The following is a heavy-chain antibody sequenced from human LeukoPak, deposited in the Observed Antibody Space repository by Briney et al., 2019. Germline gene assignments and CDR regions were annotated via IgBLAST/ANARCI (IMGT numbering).Heavy chain of an antibody. Sequence: GASVKVSCKASGYTFTAYYLHWVRQAPGQGLEWMGWINPKNGGPNYGQKFQGRVTMTMDTSISTAYMELSRLSSDDTAVYYGATYYYDNSRYYCDYWGQGTLVTVSS. CDR2: INPKNGGP. CDR1: GYTFTAYY. CDR3: ATYYYDNSRYYCDY. J-gene: IGHJ4*02. V-gene: IGHV1-2*02. D-gene: IGHD3-22*01.